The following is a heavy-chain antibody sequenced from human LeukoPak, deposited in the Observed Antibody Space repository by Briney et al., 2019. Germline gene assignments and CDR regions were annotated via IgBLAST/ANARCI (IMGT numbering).Heavy chain of an antibody. CDR2: IYYSGST. V-gene: IGHV4-31*11. CDR1: GGSFSGYY. J-gene: IGHJ4*02. CDR3: ARDLYGDYGYFDY. Sequence: SETLSLTCAVYGGSFSGYYWSWIRQHPGKGLEWIGYIYYSGSTYYNPSLKSRVTISVDTSKNQFSLKLSSVTAADTAVYYCARDLYGDYGYFDYWGQGTLVTVSS. D-gene: IGHD4-17*01.